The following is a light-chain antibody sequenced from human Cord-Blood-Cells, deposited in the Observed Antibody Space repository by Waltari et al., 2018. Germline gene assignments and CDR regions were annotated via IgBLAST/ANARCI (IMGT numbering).Light chain of an antibody. Sequence: DIQMTQSPSSLSASVGDRVTIPCRASQSISSYLNWYQQKPGKAPKLLIYAASSLQSGVPSMFSGSGSGTDFTLTISSLQPEDFATYYCQQSYSTPMYTFGQGTKLEIK. CDR2: AAS. J-gene: IGKJ2*01. CDR3: QQSYSTPMYT. V-gene: IGKV1-39*01. CDR1: QSISSY.